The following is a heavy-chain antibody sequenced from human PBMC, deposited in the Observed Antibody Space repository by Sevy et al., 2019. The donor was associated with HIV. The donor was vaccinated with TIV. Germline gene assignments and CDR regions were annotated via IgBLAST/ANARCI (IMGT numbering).Heavy chain of an antibody. V-gene: IGHV1-8*01. CDR2: MNPNSGNT. D-gene: IGHD1-26*01. Sequence: ASVKVSCKASGYTFTSYDINWVRQATGQGLEWMGWMNPNSGNTGYAQKFQGRVTMTRNTSISTAYMELSSLRSEDTAVYYCARSFPVATGAFDIWGQGTMVTVSS. J-gene: IGHJ3*02. CDR3: ARSFPVATGAFDI. CDR1: GYTFTSYD.